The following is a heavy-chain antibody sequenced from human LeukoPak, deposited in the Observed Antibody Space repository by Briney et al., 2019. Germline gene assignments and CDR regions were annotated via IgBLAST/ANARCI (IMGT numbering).Heavy chain of an antibody. Sequence: GGSLRLSCAASGFTFSSYGMNWVRQAPGKGLEWVSYISSSGSTIYYADSVKGRFTISRDNAKNSLYLQMNSLRAEDTAVYYCARDHATMVRGVIYYFDYWGQGTLVTVSS. CDR2: ISSSGSTI. CDR1: GFTFSSYG. CDR3: ARDHATMVRGVIYYFDY. D-gene: IGHD3-10*01. J-gene: IGHJ4*02. V-gene: IGHV3-48*03.